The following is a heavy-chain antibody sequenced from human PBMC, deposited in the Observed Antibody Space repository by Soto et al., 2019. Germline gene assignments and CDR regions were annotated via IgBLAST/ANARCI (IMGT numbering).Heavy chain of an antibody. D-gene: IGHD3-9*01. CDR1: GFTFSSYS. V-gene: IGHV3-48*01. J-gene: IGHJ4*02. CDR3: ATERARPAYYDILTGYYSFDY. Sequence: GGSLRLSCAASGFTFSSYSMNWVRQAPGKGLERVSYISSSSSTIYYADSVKGRITISRDNAKNTLYLQMNSLKAEDTVVYYCATERARPAYYDILTGYYSFDYWGQGT. CDR2: ISSSSSTI.